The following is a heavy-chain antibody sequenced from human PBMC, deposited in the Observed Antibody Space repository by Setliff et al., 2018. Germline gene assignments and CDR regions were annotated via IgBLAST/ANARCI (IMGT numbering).Heavy chain of an antibody. D-gene: IGHD3-3*01. CDR2: ISGSGDSA. Sequence: GGSLRLSCAASGFTFSGYAMTWVRQAPGKGLDWVSAISGSGDSAFYADSVKGRFPISRDNSKNTLYLQRNSLTAEDTAVYYCATGMFYDFWSNYPYYFGMDVWGQGTTVTVSS. V-gene: IGHV3-23*01. CDR1: GFTFSGYA. J-gene: IGHJ6*02. CDR3: ATGMFYDFWSNYPYYFGMDV.